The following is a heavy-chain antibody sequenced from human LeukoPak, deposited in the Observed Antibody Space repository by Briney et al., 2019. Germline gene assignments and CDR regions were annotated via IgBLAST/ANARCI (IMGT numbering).Heavy chain of an antibody. CDR2: INTNTGNP. Sequence: ASVKVSCKASGYTFTSYAMNWVRQAPGQGLEWMGWINTNTGNPTYAQGFTGRFVFSLDTSVSTAYLQISSLKAEDTAVYYCARDKPLGYCTNGVCSRNWFDPWGQGTLVTASS. J-gene: IGHJ5*02. V-gene: IGHV7-4-1*02. CDR3: ARDKPLGYCTNGVCSRNWFDP. CDR1: GYTFTSYA. D-gene: IGHD2-8*01.